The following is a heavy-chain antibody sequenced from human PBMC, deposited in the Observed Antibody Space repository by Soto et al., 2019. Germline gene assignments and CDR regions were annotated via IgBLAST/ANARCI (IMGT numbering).Heavy chain of an antibody. Sequence: QVQLVESGGGVVQPGRPLRLSCAASGFTFSSYAMHWVRQAPGKGLEWVAVISYDGSNKYYADSVKGRFTISRDNSKNTLYLQMNSLRAEDTAVYYCATEMKGLDFWSGYSYWGQGTLVTVSS. V-gene: IGHV3-30-3*01. CDR2: ISYDGSNK. J-gene: IGHJ4*02. CDR3: ATEMKGLDFWSGYSY. D-gene: IGHD3-3*01. CDR1: GFTFSSYA.